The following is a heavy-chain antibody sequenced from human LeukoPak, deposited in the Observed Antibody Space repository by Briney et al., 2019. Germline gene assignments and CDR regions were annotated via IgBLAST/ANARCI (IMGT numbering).Heavy chain of an antibody. V-gene: IGHV3-23*01. D-gene: IGHD5-18*01. CDR1: VFTFCSHA. CDR2: ISGSGGST. J-gene: IGHJ4*02. Sequence: PGGSLRLSCAVSVFTFCSHAMSWVRQARGKGVEWVSAISGSGGSTYYADSVKGRFPISSDNSKNTLDLQTNSLRAEDTAVYYCANSFVAGELTIQLWLEYCFDYWGQGTLVTVSS. CDR3: ANSFVAGELTIQLWLEYCFDY.